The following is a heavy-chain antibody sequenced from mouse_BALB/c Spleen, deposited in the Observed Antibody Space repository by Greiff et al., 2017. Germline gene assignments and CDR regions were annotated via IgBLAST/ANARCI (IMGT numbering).Heavy chain of an antibody. CDR1: GYSFTSYW. CDR2: IYPGDGDT. V-gene: IGHV1-80*01. CDR3: ARSDADYYAMDY. D-gene: IGHD2-3*01. Sequence: VQLQQSGTVLARPGASVKMSCKASGYSFTSYWMHWVKQRPGQGLEWIGRIYPGDGDTNYNGKFKGKATLTADKSSSTAYMQLSSLTSVDSAVYFCARSDADYYAMDYWGQGTSVTVSS. J-gene: IGHJ4*01.